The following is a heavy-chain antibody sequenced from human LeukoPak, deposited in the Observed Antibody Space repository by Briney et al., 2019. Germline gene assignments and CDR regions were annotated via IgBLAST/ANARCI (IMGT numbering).Heavy chain of an antibody. Sequence: PSEALSLTCTVSGGSISSGGYYWSWIRQHPGQGLEWIGYIYYSGSTYYNPSLKSRVTISVDTSKNQFSLKLSSVTAADTAVYYCAREQGRATDYWGQGTLVTVSS. CDR1: GGSISSGGYY. V-gene: IGHV4-31*03. CDR3: AREQGRATDY. CDR2: IYYSGST. J-gene: IGHJ4*02.